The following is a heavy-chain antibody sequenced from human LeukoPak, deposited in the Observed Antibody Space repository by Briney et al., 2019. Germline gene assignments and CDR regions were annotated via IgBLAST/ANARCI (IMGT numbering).Heavy chain of an antibody. CDR1: GFTFSSYE. CDR3: ARLNYGSGSYDY. Sequence: PGGSLRLSCAASGFTFSSYEMNWVRQAPGKGLEWVSYISSSGSTIYYADSVKGRFTISRDNAKNSLYLQMNSLRAEDTAVYDCARLNYGSGSYDYWGQGTLVTVSS. V-gene: IGHV3-48*03. J-gene: IGHJ4*02. D-gene: IGHD3-10*01. CDR2: ISSSGSTI.